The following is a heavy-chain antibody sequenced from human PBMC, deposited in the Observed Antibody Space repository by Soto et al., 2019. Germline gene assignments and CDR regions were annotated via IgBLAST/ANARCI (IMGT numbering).Heavy chain of an antibody. Sequence: GGSLRLSGVASGFNFNMYTINWVRQAPGKGLEWVSSITSSSVDIFYADSVKGRFTISRDNAKNSLNLQMNSLRVEDTAVYYCRIDRSRGQKAYYLSSGNPDYCGRGTLVTVYS. V-gene: IGHV3-21*01. CDR3: RIDRSRGQKAYYLSSGNPDY. J-gene: IGHJ4*02. CDR2: ITSSSVDI. D-gene: IGHD3-22*01. CDR1: GFNFNMYT.